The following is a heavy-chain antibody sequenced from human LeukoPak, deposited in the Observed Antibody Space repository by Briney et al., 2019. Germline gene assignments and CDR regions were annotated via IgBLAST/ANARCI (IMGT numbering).Heavy chain of an antibody. CDR1: GGSISSYY. CDR3: ARGGYCSSTSCFLWFDP. Sequence: SETLSLTCTVSGGSISSYYWSWIRQPPGKGLEWIGYIYYSGSTNYNPSLKSRVTISVDTSKNQFSLKLSSVTAADTAVYYCARGGYCSSTSCFLWFDPWGQGTLVTVSS. CDR2: IYYSGST. D-gene: IGHD2-2*03. V-gene: IGHV4-59*01. J-gene: IGHJ5*02.